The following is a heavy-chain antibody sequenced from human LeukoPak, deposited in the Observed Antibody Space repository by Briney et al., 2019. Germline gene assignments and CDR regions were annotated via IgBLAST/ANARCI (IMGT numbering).Heavy chain of an antibody. CDR3: ARGPRYFDTSGYYFDY. CDR1: GDSISSYY. CDR2: VSSRGDT. J-gene: IGHJ4*02. D-gene: IGHD3-22*01. V-gene: IGHV4-59*01. Sequence: SETLSLTCTVSGDSISSYYWSWIRQPPGKGLEWIGYVSSRGDTNYNPSLKSRVTISRDTSKNQVFLNLNSITAADTDVYSCARGPRYFDTSGYYFDYWGQGLLVTVSS.